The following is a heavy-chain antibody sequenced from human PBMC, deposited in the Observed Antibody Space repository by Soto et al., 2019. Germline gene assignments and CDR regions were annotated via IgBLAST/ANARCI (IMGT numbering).Heavy chain of an antibody. CDR1: GGSFSGYY. J-gene: IGHJ6*02. Sequence: KASETLSLTCAVYGGSFSGYYWSWIRQPPGKGLEWIGEINHSGSANYNPSLKSRVTISVDTSKNQFSLKLSSVTAADTAVYYCASLGFLYYYYGMDVWGQGTTVTVSS. CDR3: ASLGFLYYYYGMDV. CDR2: INHSGSA. V-gene: IGHV4-34*01. D-gene: IGHD3-10*01.